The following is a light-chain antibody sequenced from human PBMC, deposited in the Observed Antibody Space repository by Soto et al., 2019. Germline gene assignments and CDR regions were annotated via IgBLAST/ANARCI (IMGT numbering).Light chain of an antibody. V-gene: IGKV1-5*01. CDR3: QQYNTHS. CDR1: QNIFTW. J-gene: IGKJ4*01. Sequence: DIQMTQSPSTLSASVGDTVTITRRASQNIFTWLAWYQHKPGKAPKLLMYDASILESGVPSRFSGSGSGTQFTLTISSLQSDDFGTYYCQQYNTHSFGGGTKVDIK. CDR2: DAS.